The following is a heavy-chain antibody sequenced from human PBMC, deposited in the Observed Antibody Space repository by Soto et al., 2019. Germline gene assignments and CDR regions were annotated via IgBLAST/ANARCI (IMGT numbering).Heavy chain of an antibody. CDR1: GYTFTGHF. J-gene: IGHJ4*02. D-gene: IGHD3-16*01. CDR2: INPNSGDT. V-gene: IGHV1-2*02. Sequence: QVQLVQSGAEVKRPGASVKVSCKASGYTFTGHFMHWVRQAPGQGLEWMGWINPNSGDTNSAQNFQCRVTMTRDTSISAAYMELSSLRSDDTAVYYCARGERRDGYNLGDLDFDYWGQGTLVTVSS. CDR3: ARGERRDGYNLGDLDFDY.